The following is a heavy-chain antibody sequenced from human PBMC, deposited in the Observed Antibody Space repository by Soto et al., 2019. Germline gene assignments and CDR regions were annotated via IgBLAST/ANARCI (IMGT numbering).Heavy chain of an antibody. Sequence: GGSLRLSCTASGFTFSSYEMNWVRQAAGKWLEWISYLNSFGNIINYADSVRGRFTISRDSATNSLYLQMNSLRAEDTAVYFCATKYQPPAPNLWGRGTLVTVSS. CDR3: ATKYQPPAPNL. J-gene: IGHJ4*02. CDR1: GFTFSSYE. V-gene: IGHV3-48*03. CDR2: LNSFGNII. D-gene: IGHD2-2*01.